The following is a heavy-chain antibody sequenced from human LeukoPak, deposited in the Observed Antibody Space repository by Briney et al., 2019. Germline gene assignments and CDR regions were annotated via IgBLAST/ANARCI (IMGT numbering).Heavy chain of an antibody. V-gene: IGHV3-30-3*01. CDR2: ISYDGSNK. J-gene: IGHJ4*02. Sequence: GGSLRLSCAASGFIFTNYFMSWVRQAPGKGLEWVAIISYDGSNKYYSDSVKGRFTISRDNSKNTLYLQMSSLRAEDTAVYYCARGYSAYQYYFDYWGQGTLVTVSS. CDR3: ARGYSAYQYYFDY. D-gene: IGHD5-18*01. CDR1: GFIFTNYF.